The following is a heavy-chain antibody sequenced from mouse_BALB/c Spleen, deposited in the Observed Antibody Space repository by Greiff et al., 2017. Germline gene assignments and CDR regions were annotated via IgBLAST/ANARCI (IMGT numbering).Heavy chain of an antibody. CDR1: GDSITSGY. CDR3: ASHPYYGSRLFAY. V-gene: IGHV3-8*02. J-gene: IGHJ3*01. D-gene: IGHD1-1*01. Sequence: EVQLKESGPSLVKPSQTLSLTCSVTGDSITSGYWNWIRKFPGNKLEYMGYISYSGSTYYNPSLKSRISITRDTSKNQYYLQLNSVTTEDTATYYCASHPYYGSRLFAYWGQGTLVTVSA. CDR2: ISYSGST.